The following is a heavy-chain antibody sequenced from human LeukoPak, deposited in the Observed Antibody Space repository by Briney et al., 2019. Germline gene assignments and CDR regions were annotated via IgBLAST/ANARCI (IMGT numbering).Heavy chain of an antibody. J-gene: IGHJ2*01. CDR2: ISGGGENT. CDR1: GLTFTSYA. D-gene: IGHD1-1*01. V-gene: IGHV3-23*01. CDR3: AKPRAMTTGVGRYFDL. Sequence: GGSLRLSCGASGLTFTSYAMSWIRQAPGKGLEWVSAISGGGENTYYGDSVKGRFTISRDNSKNTLYLQMNSLRAEDTATYYCAKPRAMTTGVGRYFDLWGRGTLVTVSS.